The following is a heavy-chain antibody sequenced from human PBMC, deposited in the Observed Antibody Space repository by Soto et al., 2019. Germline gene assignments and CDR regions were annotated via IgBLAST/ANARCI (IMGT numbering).Heavy chain of an antibody. CDR1: GGSISSGGYS. Sequence: SETLSLTCAVSGGSISSGGYSCSWIQQPPGKGLEWIGYIYNSVSTYYNPSLKSRVTISVDRSKNQFSLKLSSVTAADTAVYYCARTTVTTDGLYYYGMEVWGQGTPVTVSS. CDR3: ARTTVTTDGLYYYGMEV. V-gene: IGHV4-30-2*01. J-gene: IGHJ6*01. D-gene: IGHD4-17*01. CDR2: IYNSVST.